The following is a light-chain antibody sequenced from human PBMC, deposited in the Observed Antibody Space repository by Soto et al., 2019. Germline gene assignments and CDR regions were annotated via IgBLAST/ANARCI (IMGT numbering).Light chain of an antibody. CDR1: QSVASY. V-gene: IGKV1-39*01. J-gene: IGKJ2*01. CDR3: QQSYTTPYT. Sequence: DIQMTQSPSSLSASVGDRVTITCRANQSVASYVNWYQQKPGRAPQLLIYATSSLHSGVPSRFSGSGSGTDVTLNIRSLQPEDFATYYCQQSYTTPYTFGQGTKLEI. CDR2: ATS.